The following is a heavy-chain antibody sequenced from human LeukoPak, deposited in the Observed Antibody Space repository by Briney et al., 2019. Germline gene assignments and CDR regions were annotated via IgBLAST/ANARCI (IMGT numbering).Heavy chain of an antibody. V-gene: IGHV3-48*01. CDR1: GFTFSSYV. CDR3: ARGEYNFDY. Sequence: GGSLRLSCAASGFTFSSYVMNWVRQAPGKGLEWVSYISSSSSTIYYADSVKGRFTISRDNAKNSLYLQMNSLRVEDTSVYYCARGEYNFDYWGQGTLVTVSS. J-gene: IGHJ4*02. CDR2: ISSSSSTI. D-gene: IGHD6-6*01.